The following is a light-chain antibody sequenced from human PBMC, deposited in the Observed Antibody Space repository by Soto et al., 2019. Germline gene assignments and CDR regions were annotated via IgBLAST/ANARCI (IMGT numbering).Light chain of an antibody. V-gene: IGKV1-5*01. CDR1: EIITNR. Sequence: IHVTQSPSTLSASVGHRVTITCRASEIITNRLAWYQQKQGKAPKVLIYDASNLESGVPSRFSGSRYGTEFILTISSLQPDDFATYYCQQSYSTPITFGQGTRLEIK. J-gene: IGKJ5*01. CDR2: DAS. CDR3: QQSYSTPIT.